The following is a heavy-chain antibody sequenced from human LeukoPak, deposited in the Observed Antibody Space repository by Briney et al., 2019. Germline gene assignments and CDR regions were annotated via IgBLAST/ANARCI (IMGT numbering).Heavy chain of an antibody. CDR1: GGSISSNYNY. CDR2: IYYSGST. J-gene: IGHJ2*01. Sequence: ASETLSLTCTVSGGSISSNYNYWGWIRQPPRKGLEWIGSIYYSGSTYYNPSLKSRVTISVDTSKNQFSLKLNSVTAADTAVYYCARDFAGTWYFDLWGRGTLVTVSS. CDR3: ARDFAGTWYFDL. V-gene: IGHV4-39*07.